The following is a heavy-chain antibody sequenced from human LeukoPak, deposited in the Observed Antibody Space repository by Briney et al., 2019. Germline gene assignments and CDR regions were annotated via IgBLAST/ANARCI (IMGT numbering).Heavy chain of an antibody. D-gene: IGHD6-19*01. V-gene: IGHV3-30*04. CDR3: AREGSIAVAGTFDY. CDR1: GFTFSSYA. J-gene: IGHJ4*02. CDR2: ISYDGSNK. Sequence: PGGSLRLSCAASGFTFSSYAMLWVRQAPGKGLEWVAVISYDGSNKYYADSVKGRFTISRDNSKNTLYLQMNSLRAEDTAVYYCAREGSIAVAGTFDYWGQGTLVTVSS.